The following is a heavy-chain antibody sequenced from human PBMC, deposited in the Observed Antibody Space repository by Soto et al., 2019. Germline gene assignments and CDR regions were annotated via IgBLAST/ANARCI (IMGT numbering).Heavy chain of an antibody. CDR1: GGSFSGHS. D-gene: IGHD3-22*01. CDR3: STRAYDTNGYYRFDP. CDR2: INHSGRV. Sequence: PSETLSLTCAVSGGSFSGHSWPWIRQSPGKGLEWIGDINHSGRVNYSPALKSRVNISLDTSKNQFSLTLSAVTAADTAMYYCSTRAYDTNGYYRFDPWGQGTRVTVSS. J-gene: IGHJ5*01. V-gene: IGHV4-34*01.